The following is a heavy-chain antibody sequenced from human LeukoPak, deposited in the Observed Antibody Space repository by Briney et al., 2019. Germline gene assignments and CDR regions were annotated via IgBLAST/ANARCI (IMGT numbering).Heavy chain of an antibody. CDR2: IIPILGIA. CDR3: ANQKYYYDSSGYYYFDY. CDR1: GGTFSSYT. V-gene: IGHV1-69*02. Sequence: SVKVSCKASGGTFSSYTISWVRQAPGQGLEWMGRIIPILGIANYAQKFQGRVTITADKSTSTAYMELSSLRSEDTAVYYCANQKYYYDSSGYYYFDYWGQGTLVTVSS. J-gene: IGHJ4*02. D-gene: IGHD3-22*01.